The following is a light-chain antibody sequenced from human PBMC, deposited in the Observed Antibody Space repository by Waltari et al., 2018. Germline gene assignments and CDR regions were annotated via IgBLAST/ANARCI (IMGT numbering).Light chain of an antibody. V-gene: IGLV2-23*02. CDR1: NSDVGNYNL. J-gene: IGLJ1*01. CDR2: EVI. CDR3: CSYAGSGTYV. Sequence: QSALTQPASVSGTPGQSITISCTGTNSDVGNYNLVSWYQHHPGEAPKLMICEVIKRPSGVSNRCSGSKTGNTASLTISGLQAEDEADYYCCSYAGSGTYVFGTGTKVTVL.